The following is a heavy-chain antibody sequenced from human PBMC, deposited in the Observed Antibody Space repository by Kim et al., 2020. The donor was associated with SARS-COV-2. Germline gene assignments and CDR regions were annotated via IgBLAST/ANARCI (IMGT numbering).Heavy chain of an antibody. Sequence: SYNPSLKSRVIMSVDTSKNQFSLRLSSVTAADTAVYYCARARSTLVSDYWGQGTLVTVS. CDR3: ARARSTLVSDY. V-gene: IGHV4-4*07. J-gene: IGHJ4*02.